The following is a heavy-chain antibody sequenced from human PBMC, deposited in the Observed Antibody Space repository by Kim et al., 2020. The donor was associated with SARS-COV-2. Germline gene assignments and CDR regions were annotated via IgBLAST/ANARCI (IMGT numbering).Heavy chain of an antibody. J-gene: IGHJ4*02. D-gene: IGHD3-22*01. CDR3: AKDLRDSSGYPTVYFDY. Sequence: VKGRFTISRDNSKNTLYLQMNSLRAEDTAVYYCAKDLRDSSGYPTVYFDYWGQGTLVTVSS. V-gene: IGHV3-23*01.